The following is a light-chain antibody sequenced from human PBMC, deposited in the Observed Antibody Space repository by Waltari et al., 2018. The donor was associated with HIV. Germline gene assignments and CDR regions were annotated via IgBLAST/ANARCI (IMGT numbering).Light chain of an antibody. CDR2: DVS. CDR1: SSDVGGYNY. Sequence: QSALTQPASVSGSPGQSITISCTGTSSDVGGYNYVSWYQQHPGKAPKLMIYDVSKRRSGVSNRFSGSKSGNTASLTISGLQAEDEADYYCCSYAGSSTVVFGGGTKLTVL. V-gene: IGLV2-23*02. CDR3: CSYAGSSTVV. J-gene: IGLJ2*01.